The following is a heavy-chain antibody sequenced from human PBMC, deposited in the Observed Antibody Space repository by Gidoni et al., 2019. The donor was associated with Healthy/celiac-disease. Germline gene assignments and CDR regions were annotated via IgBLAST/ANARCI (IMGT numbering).Heavy chain of an antibody. CDR2: IKKDGSEK. J-gene: IGHJ4*02. CDR1: GFTFSSYW. Sequence: EVQLVESGGGLFQPGGSLRLSWAAAGFTFSSYWMSWVRQAPGKGLEWVANIKKDGSEKYYVDSVKGRFTISRDNAKNSLYLQMNSLRAEDTAVYYCARNPRVRGFFDYWGQGTLVTVSS. CDR3: ARNPRVRGFFDY. V-gene: IGHV3-7*01. D-gene: IGHD3-10*01.